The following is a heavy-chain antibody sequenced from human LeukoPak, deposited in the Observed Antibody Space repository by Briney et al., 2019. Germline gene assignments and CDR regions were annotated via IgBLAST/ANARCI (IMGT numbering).Heavy chain of an antibody. CDR3: AREGYCSSTSCYISAWFDP. V-gene: IGHV1-2*02. D-gene: IGHD2-2*02. CDR2: INPNSGGT. CDR1: GYTFTGYY. Sequence: GASVKVSRKASGYTFTGYYMHWVRQAPGQGLEWMGWINPNSGGTNYAQKFQGRATMTRDTSISTAYMELSRLRSDDTAVYYCAREGYCSSTSCYISAWFDPWGQGTLVTVSS. J-gene: IGHJ5*02.